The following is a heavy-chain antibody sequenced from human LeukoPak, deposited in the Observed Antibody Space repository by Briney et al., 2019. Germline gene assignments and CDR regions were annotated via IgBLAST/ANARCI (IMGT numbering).Heavy chain of an antibody. CDR3: AREGTYRYGYNEYHSYMDI. Sequence: SETLSLTCTVSGGSIGSYYWSWIRQPPGKGLEWFGSINYSGSTNYNPSLKSRVTISVDPSKNQFSLKLSSVTAAETAVYYCAREGTYRYGYNEYHSYMDIWGKGTTVTVSS. V-gene: IGHV4-59*01. D-gene: IGHD5-18*01. CDR2: INYSGST. J-gene: IGHJ6*03. CDR1: GGSIGSYY.